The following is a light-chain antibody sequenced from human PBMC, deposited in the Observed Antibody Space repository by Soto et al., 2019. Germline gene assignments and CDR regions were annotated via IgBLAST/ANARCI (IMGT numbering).Light chain of an antibody. CDR3: QSYDSSLSVPYVV. V-gene: IGLV1-40*01. Sequence: QSVLTQPPSVSGAPGQRVTISCTGSSSNIGAGYDVHWYQQLPGTAPKLLIYGNSNRPSGVPDRFSGSKSGTSASLAITGLQAEDEADYYCQSYDSSLSVPYVVFGGGTKLTLL. J-gene: IGLJ2*01. CDR1: SSNIGAGYD. CDR2: GNS.